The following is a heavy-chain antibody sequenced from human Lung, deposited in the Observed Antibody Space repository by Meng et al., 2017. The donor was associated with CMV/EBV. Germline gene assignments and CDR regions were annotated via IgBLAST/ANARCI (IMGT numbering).Heavy chain of an antibody. D-gene: IGHD5-18*01. V-gene: IGHV3-30*04. J-gene: IGHJ6*02. CDR3: ARGGVDTAMADYYYGMDD. CDR1: GFTFSSYA. CDR2: ISCDGSNK. Sequence: SCAASGFTFSSYAMHWVRQAPGKGLEWVAVISCDGSNKYYADSVKGRFTISRDNSKNTLYLQMNSLRAEDTAVYYCARGGVDTAMADYYYGMDDWXQGTXVTVSS.